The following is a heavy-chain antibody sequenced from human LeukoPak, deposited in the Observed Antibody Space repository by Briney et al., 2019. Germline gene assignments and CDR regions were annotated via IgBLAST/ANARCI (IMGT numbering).Heavy chain of an antibody. CDR3: ARNGYSSSSSYYSGLDV. CDR2: INHSGST. Sequence: SETLSLTCAVYGGSFSGYYWNWIRQPPGKGLEWIGEINHSGSTNYNPSLKSRVTIPVDTSKNQFSLKLSSVTAADTAVYYCARNGYSSSSSYYSGLDVWGQGTTVTVSS. D-gene: IGHD6-6*01. CDR1: GGSFSGYY. V-gene: IGHV4-34*01. J-gene: IGHJ6*02.